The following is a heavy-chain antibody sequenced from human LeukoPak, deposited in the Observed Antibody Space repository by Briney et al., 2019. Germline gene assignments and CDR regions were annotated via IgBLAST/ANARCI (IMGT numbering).Heavy chain of an antibody. V-gene: IGHV3-30*04. CDR3: AKDADSSSLGYNWFDP. CDR2: ISYDGSNK. J-gene: IGHJ5*02. CDR1: GFTFSSYA. Sequence: GRSLRLSCAASGFTFSSYAMHWVRQAPGKGLEWVAVISYDGSNKYYADSVKGRFTISRDNSKNTLYLQMNSLRAEDTAVYYCAKDADSSSLGYNWFDPWGQGTLVTVSS. D-gene: IGHD6-13*01.